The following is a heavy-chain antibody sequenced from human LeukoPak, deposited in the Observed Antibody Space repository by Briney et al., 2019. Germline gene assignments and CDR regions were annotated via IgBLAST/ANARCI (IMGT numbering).Heavy chain of an antibody. V-gene: IGHV3-21*01. CDR1: GFTFSSYS. CDR3: ARDAPLLYYDILTGYTTEFDY. Sequence: GGSLRLSCAASGFTFSSYSMNWVRQAPGKGLEWVSSISSSSSYIYYADSVKGRFTISRDNAKNSLYLRMNSLRAEDTAVYYCARDAPLLYYDILTGYTTEFDYWGQGTLVTVSS. J-gene: IGHJ4*02. D-gene: IGHD3-9*01. CDR2: ISSSSSYI.